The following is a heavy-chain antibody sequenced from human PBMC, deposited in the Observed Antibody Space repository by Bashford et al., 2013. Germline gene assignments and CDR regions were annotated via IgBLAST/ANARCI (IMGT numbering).Heavy chain of an antibody. CDR2: IYPDGSDI. CDR3: AKVWGNEWDYFDY. J-gene: IGHJ4*02. V-gene: IGHV5-51*01. Sequence: GESLKISCQASGYNFNTHWIGWVRQMPGKGLEWMGIIYPDGSDIRYSPSFLGQITISADKSINTAYLQWSSLKASDTAMYYCAKVWGNEWDYFDYWGQGTLVTVSS. CDR1: GYNFNTHW. D-gene: IGHD1-1*01.